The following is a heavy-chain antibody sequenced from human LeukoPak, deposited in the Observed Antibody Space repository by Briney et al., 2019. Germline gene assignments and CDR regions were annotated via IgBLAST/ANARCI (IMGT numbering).Heavy chain of an antibody. CDR2: ISGSGGST. Sequence: PGGSLRLSCAASGFTFSSYAMSWVCQAPGKGLEWVSAISGSGGSTYYADSVKGRFTISRDNSKNTLYLQMNSLRSEDTAVYYCAKDLDPAGIRTPDYWGQGTLVTVSS. CDR1: GFTFSSYA. CDR3: AKDLDPAGIRTPDY. J-gene: IGHJ4*02. V-gene: IGHV3-23*01. D-gene: IGHD6-13*01.